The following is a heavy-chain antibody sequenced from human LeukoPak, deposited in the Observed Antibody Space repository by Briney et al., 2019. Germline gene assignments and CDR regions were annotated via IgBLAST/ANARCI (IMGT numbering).Heavy chain of an antibody. V-gene: IGHV3-9*01. D-gene: IGHD6-19*01. Sequence: GGSLRLSCAASGFTFDDYAMHWVRQAPGKGLEWVSGISWNSGSIDFADSVKGRFTISRDNAKNSLYLQMNSLRAEDTALYYCAKDSAVAKGYFDYWGQGTLVTVSS. CDR2: ISWNSGSI. J-gene: IGHJ4*02. CDR3: AKDSAVAKGYFDY. CDR1: GFTFDDYA.